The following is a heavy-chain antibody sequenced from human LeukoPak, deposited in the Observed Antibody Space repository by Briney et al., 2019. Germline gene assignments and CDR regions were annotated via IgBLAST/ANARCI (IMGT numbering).Heavy chain of an antibody. D-gene: IGHD6-19*01. CDR3: AKYGIGAVAGFDY. J-gene: IGHJ4*02. CDR1: GFTFSTYA. Sequence: GGSLRLSCTASGFTFSTYAISWVRQAPGKGLEWVSAISGSGGSTYYADSVKGRFTISRDNSKNTLYLQMNSLRAEDTAVYYCAKYGIGAVAGFDYWGQGTLVTVSS. CDR2: ISGSGGST. V-gene: IGHV3-23*01.